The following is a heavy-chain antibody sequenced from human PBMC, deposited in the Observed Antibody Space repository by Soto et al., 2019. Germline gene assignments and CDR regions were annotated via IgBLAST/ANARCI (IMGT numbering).Heavy chain of an antibody. D-gene: IGHD5-12*01. Sequence: SVKVSCKASGGTFSSYAISWVRQAPGQGLEWMGGIIPIFGTANYAQKFQGRVTITADESTSTAYMELSSLRVDDSGVYYCTRDRPEARYDYHPIFDHWGQGTPVTVSS. CDR1: GGTFSSYA. V-gene: IGHV1-69*13. CDR2: IIPIFGTA. J-gene: IGHJ4*02. CDR3: TRDRPEARYDYHPIFDH.